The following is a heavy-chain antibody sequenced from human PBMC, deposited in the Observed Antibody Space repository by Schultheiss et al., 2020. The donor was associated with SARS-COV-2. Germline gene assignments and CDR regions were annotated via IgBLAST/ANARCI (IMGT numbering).Heavy chain of an antibody. CDR3: AKALKEYYYDSSGYYGGAGFDY. CDR1: GFTFDDYA. Sequence: SLKISCAASGFTFDDYAMHWVRQAPGKGLEWVSGISWNSGSIGYADSVKGRFTISRDNAKNSLYLQMNSLRAEDTALYYCAKALKEYYYDSSGYYGGAGFDYWGQGTLVTVSS. D-gene: IGHD3-22*01. V-gene: IGHV3-9*01. CDR2: ISWNSGSI. J-gene: IGHJ4*02.